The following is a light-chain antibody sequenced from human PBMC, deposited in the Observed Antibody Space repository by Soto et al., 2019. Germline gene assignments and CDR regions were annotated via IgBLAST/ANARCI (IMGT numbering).Light chain of an antibody. V-gene: IGKV2-30*01. CDR3: MQNTHWPRT. CDR1: QALVYGDGNTY. Sequence: DVVLTQSPLSLPVTLGQPASISCTSSQALVYGDGNTYLIWVQQRPGQSPRGLIYNVSRRDSGVADRFSGSGSGTDFTLKISRVEAEDVVIYYCMQNTHWPRTFGQGTKVEIK. CDR2: NVS. J-gene: IGKJ1*01.